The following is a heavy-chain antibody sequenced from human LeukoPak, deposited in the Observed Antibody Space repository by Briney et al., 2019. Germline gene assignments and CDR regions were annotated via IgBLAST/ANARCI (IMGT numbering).Heavy chain of an antibody. CDR3: ASRSHKTIVGADTREVGDY. V-gene: IGHV1-69*02. CDR1: GGTLRRHT. Sequence: WASVKVSCKASGGTLRRHTITWVRQAPGQGLEWMGRIIPMMGIANYAQKFQGRVTITADTSTDTACMDLISLRSEDTAVYYCASRSHKTIVGADTREVGDYWGQGTLVTVSS. D-gene: IGHD6-19*01. CDR2: IIPMMGIA. J-gene: IGHJ4*02.